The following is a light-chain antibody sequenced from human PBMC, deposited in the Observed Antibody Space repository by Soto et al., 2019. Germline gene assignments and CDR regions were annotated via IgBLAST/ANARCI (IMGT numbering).Light chain of an antibody. Sequence: EIVMTQSPATLSVSPGERATLSCRASQSVSSNLGWYQQRPGQAPRLLIYGASTRATGIPGRFSGSGSGTKFTLTISSLQSEDSAVYYCQQYNNWSSITFGQGTRLEIK. V-gene: IGKV3-15*01. CDR1: QSVSSN. CDR2: GAS. CDR3: QQYNNWSSIT. J-gene: IGKJ5*01.